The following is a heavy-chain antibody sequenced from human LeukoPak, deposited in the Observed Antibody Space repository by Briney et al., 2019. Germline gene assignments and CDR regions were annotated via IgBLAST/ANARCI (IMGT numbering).Heavy chain of an antibody. Sequence: ASVKVSCKASGYTFTGYYMHWVRQAPGQGLEWMGWINPNSGGTNYAQKFQGRVTMTRDTSISTAYMELSRLRSDDTAVYYCARDYPPPGYCSSTSCYRYMDVWGKGTTVTVSS. CDR3: ARDYPPPGYCSSTSCYRYMDV. CDR1: GYTFTGYY. D-gene: IGHD2-2*03. V-gene: IGHV1-2*02. J-gene: IGHJ6*03. CDR2: INPNSGGT.